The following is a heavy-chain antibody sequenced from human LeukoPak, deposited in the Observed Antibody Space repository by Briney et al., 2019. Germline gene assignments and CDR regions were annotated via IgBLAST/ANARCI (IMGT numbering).Heavy chain of an antibody. CDR3: TRLGIAPRDFDY. CDR2: SRDKGNRYTT. CDR1: GFTFSDYY. J-gene: IGHJ4*02. V-gene: IGHV3-72*01. Sequence: QSGGSLRLSCAASGFTFSDYYMSWIRQAPGKGLEWVGRSRDKGNRYTTAYAASVRGRFTISRDDSKNSLYLQMNSLKIEDTAVYYCTRLGIAPRDFDYWGQGTLVTVSS. D-gene: IGHD6-6*01.